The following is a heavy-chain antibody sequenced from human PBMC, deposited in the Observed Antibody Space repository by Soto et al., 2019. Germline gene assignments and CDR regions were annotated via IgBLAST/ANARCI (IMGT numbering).Heavy chain of an antibody. V-gene: IGHV4-31*03. J-gene: IGHJ6*02. CDR1: GGSISSGGYY. CDR3: ARDRGITGTTDGGYYYYGMDV. CDR2: IYYSGST. D-gene: IGHD1-20*01. Sequence: SETLSLTCTVSGGSISSGGYYWSWIRQHPGKGLEWIGYIYYSGSTYYNPSLKRRVTISVDTSKNQFSLKLSSVTAADTAVYYCARDRGITGTTDGGYYYYGMDVWGQGTTVTVSS.